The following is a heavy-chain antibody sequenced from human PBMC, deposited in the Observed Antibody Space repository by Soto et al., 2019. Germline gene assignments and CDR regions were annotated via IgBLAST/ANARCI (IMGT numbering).Heavy chain of an antibody. D-gene: IGHD3-3*01. CDR1: GFSLTTSGVG. J-gene: IGHJ4*02. Sequence: QITLNESGPTVVRPTETLTLTCRFSGFSLTTSGVGVGWIRQSPGKAPKWLALIFWDDDKRYSASLKSRLTITKDTSKTQVVLTVSDLDPTDTATYYCAHRVLRTVFGLVTTTAIYFDFWGQGTPVAVSS. CDR2: IFWDDDK. V-gene: IGHV2-5*02. CDR3: AHRVLRTVFGLVTTTAIYFDF.